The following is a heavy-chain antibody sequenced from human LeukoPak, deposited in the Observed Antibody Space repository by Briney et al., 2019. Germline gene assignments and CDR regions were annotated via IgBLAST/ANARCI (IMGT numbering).Heavy chain of an antibody. J-gene: IGHJ6*03. CDR2: ISSTGSVI. CDR1: GFTFSTYE. CDR3: ARDRGYYYYMDV. D-gene: IGHD3-10*01. V-gene: IGHV3-48*03. Sequence: GGSLRLSCGTSGFTFSTYEMNWVRQAPGKGLEWVSYISSTGSVIYYADSVKGRFTISRDNAKNSLYLQMNSLRAEDTAVHYCARDRGYYYYMDVWGKGTTVTVSS.